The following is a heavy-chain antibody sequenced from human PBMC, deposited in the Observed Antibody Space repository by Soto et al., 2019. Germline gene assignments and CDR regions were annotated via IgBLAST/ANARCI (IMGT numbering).Heavy chain of an antibody. CDR2: IYYSGST. J-gene: IGHJ3*02. V-gene: IGHV4-61*01. CDR3: ARVQGAFDI. CDR1: GGSVSSGSYY. Sequence: SETLSLTCTVSGGSVSSGSYYWSWIRHPPGKGLEWVGYIYYSGSTNYNPSLKSRVTISVDTSKNQFSLKLSSVTAADTAVYYCARVQGAFDIWGQGTMVTVSS.